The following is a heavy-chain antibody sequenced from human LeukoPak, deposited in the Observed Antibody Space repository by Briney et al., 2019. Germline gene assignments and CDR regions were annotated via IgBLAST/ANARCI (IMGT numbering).Heavy chain of an antibody. D-gene: IGHD3-10*01. J-gene: IGHJ4*02. CDR1: GFTFDDYG. CDR2: INWNGGST. Sequence: PGGSLRLSCAASGFTFDDYGMSWVRQALGKGLEWVSGINWNGGSTGYADSVKGRFTISRDDAKNSLYLQMNSLRAEDTALYYCARGVTMVRGVIILPFDYWGQGTLVTVSS. V-gene: IGHV3-20*04. CDR3: ARGVTMVRGVIILPFDY.